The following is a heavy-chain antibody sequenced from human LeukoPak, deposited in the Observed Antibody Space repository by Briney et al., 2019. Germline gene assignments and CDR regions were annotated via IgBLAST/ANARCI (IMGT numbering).Heavy chain of an antibody. Sequence: SETLSLTCAVYGGSFSGYYWSWIRQPPGKGLEWIGEINHSGSTNYSPSLKSRVTMSVDTSKNLFSLKVSSVTAADTAVYYCARGRSNYYGMDVWGQGTTVTVSS. V-gene: IGHV4-34*01. CDR1: GGSFSGYY. CDR2: INHSGST. J-gene: IGHJ6*02. CDR3: ARGRSNYYGMDV. D-gene: IGHD1-26*01.